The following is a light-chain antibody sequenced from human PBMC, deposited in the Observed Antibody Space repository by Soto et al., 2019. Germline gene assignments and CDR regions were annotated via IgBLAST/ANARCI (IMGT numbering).Light chain of an antibody. J-gene: IGLJ3*02. CDR1: SSNIGINT. CDR3: CSYAGSYNLGV. CDR2: TDN. Sequence: QSVLTQPSSASGTPGQRVTISCSGSSSNIGINTVNWYQQVPGTAPKLLIYTDNQRPSGVPDRFSGSKSGTSASLAISGLQAEDEADYYCCSYAGSYNLGVFGGGTKVTVL. V-gene: IGLV1-44*01.